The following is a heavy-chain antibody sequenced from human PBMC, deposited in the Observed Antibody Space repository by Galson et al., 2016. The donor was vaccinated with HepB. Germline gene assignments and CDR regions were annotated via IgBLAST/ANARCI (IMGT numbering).Heavy chain of an antibody. Sequence: SLRLSCAASGFTFSSYSMNWVRQAPGKGLEWVSSISSSSSYIYYADSVKGRFTISRDNAKTSLYLQMNSLRAEDTAVYYCARGAPYSAGYFDYWGQGTLVTVSS. CDR1: GFTFSSYS. D-gene: IGHD5-12*01. V-gene: IGHV3-21*01. CDR3: ARGAPYSAGYFDY. CDR2: ISSSSSYI. J-gene: IGHJ4*02.